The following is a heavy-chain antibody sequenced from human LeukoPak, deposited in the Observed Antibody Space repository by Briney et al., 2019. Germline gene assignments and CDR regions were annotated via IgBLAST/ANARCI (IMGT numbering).Heavy chain of an antibody. V-gene: IGHV4-59*12. Sequence: SETLSLTCTVSGGSISSYYWSWIRQPPGKGLEWIGYIYYSGSTNYNPSLKSRVTISVDTSKNQFSLKLSSVTAADTAVYYCARDRERFARIYSGNSGNEHWGQGTLVTVSS. CDR3: ARDRERFARIYSGNSGNEH. CDR1: GGSISSYY. D-gene: IGHD2-21*02. J-gene: IGHJ1*01. CDR2: IYYSGST.